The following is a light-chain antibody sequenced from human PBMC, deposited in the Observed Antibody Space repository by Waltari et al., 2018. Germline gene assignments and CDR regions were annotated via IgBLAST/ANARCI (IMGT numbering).Light chain of an antibody. CDR3: QQYANVPRT. Sequence: DIQMTQSPSSLSASVGDRVTITCQASQDIVKFVTCYQHKPGKAPKLLIYDAAKSETGVPSRFSGSAYGTDFTFTISSLQPEEIATYYCQQYANVPRTIGGATKLEI. CDR1: QDIVKF. CDR2: DAA. V-gene: IGKV1-33*01. J-gene: IGKJ4*01.